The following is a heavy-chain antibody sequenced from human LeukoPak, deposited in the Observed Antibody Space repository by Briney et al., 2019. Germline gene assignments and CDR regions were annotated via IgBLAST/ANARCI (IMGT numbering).Heavy chain of an antibody. J-gene: IGHJ4*02. D-gene: IGHD3-16*01. CDR1: GFSFSNYG. CDR2: IRYDGSQK. CDR3: ARDLLSLPHKYFDS. Sequence: GGSLRLSCAAFGFSFSNYGMHWVRQAPGKGLEWVAYIRYDGSQKYYGDSVKGRFTISRDNSKNTVYLQMNSLRDEDTAVYYCARDLLSLPHKYFDSWGQGTLVTVSS. V-gene: IGHV3-30*02.